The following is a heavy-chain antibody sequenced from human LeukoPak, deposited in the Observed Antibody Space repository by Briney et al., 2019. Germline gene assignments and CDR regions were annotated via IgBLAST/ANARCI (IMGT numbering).Heavy chain of an antibody. D-gene: IGHD1-1*01. CDR1: GGSISSYY. Sequence: SETLSLTCTVSGGSISSYYWSWIRQPAGKGLEWIGRIYTSGSTNYNPSLKSRVTMSVDTSKNQFSLKLSSVTAADTAVYYCAREHKRRNPQDAFDIWGQGTMVTVSS. CDR3: AREHKRRNPQDAFDI. CDR2: IYTSGST. V-gene: IGHV4-4*07. J-gene: IGHJ3*02.